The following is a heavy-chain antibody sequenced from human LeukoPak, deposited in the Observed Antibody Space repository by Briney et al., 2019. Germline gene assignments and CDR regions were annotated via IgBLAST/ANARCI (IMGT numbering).Heavy chain of an antibody. V-gene: IGHV4-61*02. J-gene: IGHJ4*02. CDR2: IYTSGST. D-gene: IGHD3-10*01. Sequence: PSETLSLTCTVSGGSISSGSYYWSWIRQPAGKGLEWIGRIYTSGSTNYNPSLKSRVTISVDTSKNQFSLKLSSVTAADTAVYYCARDVGYYYGSGSYYNPLGFWGQGTLVTVSS. CDR3: ARDVGYYYGSGSYYNPLGF. CDR1: GGSISSGSYY.